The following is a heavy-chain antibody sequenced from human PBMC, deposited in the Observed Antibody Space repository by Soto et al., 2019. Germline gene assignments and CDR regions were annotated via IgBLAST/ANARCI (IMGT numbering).Heavy chain of an antibody. CDR2: INHSGST. CDR1: GGSFSCYY. Sequence: SETLSLTCAVYGGSFSCYYWSWLRQPPGKGLEWIGEINHSGSTNYNPSLKSRVTISVDTSKNQFSLKLSSVTAADTAVYYCARDRRLITMVRGVSLWFDPWGQGTLVTVSS. D-gene: IGHD3-10*01. J-gene: IGHJ5*02. V-gene: IGHV4-34*01. CDR3: ARDRRLITMVRGVSLWFDP.